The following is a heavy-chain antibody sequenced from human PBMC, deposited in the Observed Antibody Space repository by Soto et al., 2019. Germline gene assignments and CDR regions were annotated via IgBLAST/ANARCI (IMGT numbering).Heavy chain of an antibody. CDR2: VYYSGST. V-gene: IGHV4-59*01. J-gene: IGHJ4*02. CDR1: GASMSNYY. CDR3: ARSGHTFGGVV. D-gene: IGHD3-16*01. Sequence: SETLSRTCTVSGASMSNYYGSWIRHPPGKGLEHIGYVYYSGSTNYSPSLKSRVTISLDTSNNQFSLNLNSVTAADTAIYYCARSGHTFGGVVWGPGILVTVSS.